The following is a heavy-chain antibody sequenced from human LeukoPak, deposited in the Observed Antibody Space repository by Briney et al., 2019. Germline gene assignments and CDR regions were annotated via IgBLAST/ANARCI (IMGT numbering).Heavy chain of an antibody. CDR3: ARVNRALDY. J-gene: IGHJ4*02. Sequence: APVKVSCKASGYTFSAYYIHWVRQAPGQGLEWMGWINPNNGDTNSAQKFQGRVTMTRDTSIITVYMEVSSLISDDTAVYYCARVNRALDYWGQGTLVTVSS. CDR2: INPNNGDT. CDR1: GYTFSAYY. V-gene: IGHV1-2*02.